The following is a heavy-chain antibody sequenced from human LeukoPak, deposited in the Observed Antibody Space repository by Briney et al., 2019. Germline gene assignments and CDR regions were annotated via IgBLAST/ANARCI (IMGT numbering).Heavy chain of an antibody. V-gene: IGHV3-7*03. Sequence: GGSLRLSCAASGFTFSSYWMSCVRQAPGKGLEWVANIKQDGSEKYYVDSVKGRFTISRDNAKNSLYLQMNSLRAEDMALYYCAKGFYDFWSGYSHWGQGTLVTVSS. J-gene: IGHJ4*02. CDR3: AKGFYDFWSGYSH. CDR1: GFTFSSYW. D-gene: IGHD3-3*01. CDR2: IKQDGSEK.